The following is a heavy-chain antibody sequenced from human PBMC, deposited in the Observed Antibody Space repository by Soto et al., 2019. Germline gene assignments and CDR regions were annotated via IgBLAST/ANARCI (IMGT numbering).Heavy chain of an antibody. D-gene: IGHD1-7*01. CDR1: GFSLTTSGVG. CDR2: IYWDDDK. CDR3: AHRLTLNSDWNYGRFDY. J-gene: IGHJ4*02. Sequence: QITLKESGPTLVKPTQTLTLTCTFSGFSLTTSGVGVGWIRQPPGKALEWLALIYWDDDKRYNPSLRSRLTIPXDXSXTXXVLTMTSSDPVDTSTYFCAHRLTLNSDWNYGRFDYWGQGTLVTVSS. V-gene: IGHV2-5*02.